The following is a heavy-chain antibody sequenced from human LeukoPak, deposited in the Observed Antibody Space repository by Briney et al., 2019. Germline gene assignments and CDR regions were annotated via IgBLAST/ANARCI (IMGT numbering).Heavy chain of an antibody. CDR3: ARDTMVRGVIISGFDP. CDR1: GGSISSYY. V-gene: IGHV4-59*01. J-gene: IGHJ5*02. D-gene: IGHD3-10*01. Sequence: SETLSLTCTVSGGSISSYYWSWIRQPPGKGLEWIGYIYYSGSTNYNPSLKSRVTISVDTSNNQFSLKLSSVTAADTAVYYCARDTMVRGVIISGFDPWGQGTLVTVSS. CDR2: IYYSGST.